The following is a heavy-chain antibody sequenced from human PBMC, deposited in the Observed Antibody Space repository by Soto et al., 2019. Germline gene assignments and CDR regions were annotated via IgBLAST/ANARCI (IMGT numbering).Heavy chain of an antibody. V-gene: IGHV1-69*02. CDR3: AKGRSYYYYYGVDV. CDR1: GGTFSSYT. J-gene: IGHJ6*02. CDR2: IIPILGIA. Sequence: SVKVSCKASGGTFSSYTISWVRQAPGQGLEWMGRIIPILGIADYAQKFQGRVTITADKSTSTAYMELSSLRSEDTALYYCAKGRSYYYYYGVDVWGQGTTVTVSS.